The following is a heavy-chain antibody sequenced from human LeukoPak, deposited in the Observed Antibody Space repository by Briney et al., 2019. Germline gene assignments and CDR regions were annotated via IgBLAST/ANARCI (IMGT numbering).Heavy chain of an antibody. D-gene: IGHD2-2*01. V-gene: IGHV4-38-2*02. CDR3: ARDPRWLTPDCTSTSCYENYFDP. CDR1: GYSISSGYQ. J-gene: IGHJ5*02. CDR2: IYHSGSA. Sequence: SETLSLTCAVSGYSISSGYQWAWIRQSPGKGLEWIGIIYHSGSAHYNPSLKSRVTLLVETSKNHFSLKLYSVTAADTAVYYCARDPRWLTPDCTSTSCYENYFDPWGQATLVTVSS.